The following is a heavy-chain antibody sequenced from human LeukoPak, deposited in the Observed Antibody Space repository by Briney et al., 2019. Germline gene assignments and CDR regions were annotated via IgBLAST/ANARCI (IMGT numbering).Heavy chain of an antibody. CDR3: AKDDDWGRFNH. J-gene: IGHJ1*01. Sequence: TGGSLRLSCAASGFTFSNYGMSWVRQAPGKGLQWVSGISPRGDITYYKDSVRGRFTISRDNFKNTVSLQLNSLRAEDTAMYYCAKDDDWGRFNHWGQGTLVTVSS. CDR1: GFTFSNYG. CDR2: ISPRGDIT. D-gene: IGHD3-16*01. V-gene: IGHV3-23*01.